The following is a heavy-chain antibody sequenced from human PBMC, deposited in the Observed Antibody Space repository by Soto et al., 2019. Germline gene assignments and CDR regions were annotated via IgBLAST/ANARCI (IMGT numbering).Heavy chain of an antibody. V-gene: IGHV5-51*01. Sequence: GESLKISCKGSGYSFTSYWIGWVRQMPGKGLEWMGIIYPGDSDTRYSPSFQGQVTISADKSISTAYLQWSSLKASDTAMYYCARSYPGELYYYHGMDVWGQGTTVTVSS. CDR1: GYSFTSYW. D-gene: IGHD3-10*01. CDR3: ARSYPGELYYYHGMDV. J-gene: IGHJ6*02. CDR2: IYPGDSDT.